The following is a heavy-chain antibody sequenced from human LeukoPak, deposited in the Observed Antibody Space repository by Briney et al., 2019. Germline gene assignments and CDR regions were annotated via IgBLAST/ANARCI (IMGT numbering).Heavy chain of an antibody. CDR1: GYTFTSYG. D-gene: IGHD6-13*01. Sequence: ASVKVSCKASGYTFTSYGISWVGQAPGQGLEWMGWISAYNGNTNYAQKLQGRVTMTTDTSTSTAYMELRSLRSDDTAVYYCARVADSSSWYSELGAFDIWGQETMVTVSS. CDR3: ARVADSSSWYSELGAFDI. V-gene: IGHV1-18*01. CDR2: ISAYNGNT. J-gene: IGHJ3*02.